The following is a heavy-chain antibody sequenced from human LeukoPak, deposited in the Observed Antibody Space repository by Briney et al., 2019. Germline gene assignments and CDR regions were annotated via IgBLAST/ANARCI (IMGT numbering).Heavy chain of an antibody. D-gene: IGHD1-14*01. CDR3: ARNHFNQNVFDV. J-gene: IGHJ3*01. V-gene: IGHV3-30*01. CDR2: ISYSGE. Sequence: GGSLGLSCAASGFTFTDYAFHWVRQAPGKGLEWVTIISYSGESYADSVRGRFAISRDNSKNTVYLQMDSLRADDTAMYYCARNHFNQNVFDVWGQGTMVTVSS. CDR1: GFTFTDYA.